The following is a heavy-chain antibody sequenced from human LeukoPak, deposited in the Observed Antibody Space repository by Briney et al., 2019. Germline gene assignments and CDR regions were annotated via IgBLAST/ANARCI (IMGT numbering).Heavy chain of an antibody. J-gene: IGHJ4*02. V-gene: IGHV3-48*03. Sequence: TGGSLRLSCAASGFTFNSYEMNWVRQAPGKGLERVSHINSGGSAIYYADSVKGRFTISRDNAKNSLYLQMNSLRADDTAVYYCARGGSYVHYWGQGTLVTVSS. CDR2: INSGGSAI. CDR1: GFTFNSYE. CDR3: ARGGSYVHY. D-gene: IGHD1-26*01.